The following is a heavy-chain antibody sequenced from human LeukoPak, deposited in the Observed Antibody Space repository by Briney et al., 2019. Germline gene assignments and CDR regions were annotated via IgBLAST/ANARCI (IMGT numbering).Heavy chain of an antibody. V-gene: IGHV4-4*07. Sequence: SETLSLTCAVYGGSFSGYYWSWIRQPAGKGLEWIGRIYTSGSTNYNPSLKSRVTMSVDTSKNQFSLKLSSVTAADTAVYYCAREQTNYDFWSGYYLGAFDYWGQGTLVTVSS. CDR3: AREQTNYDFWSGYYLGAFDY. J-gene: IGHJ4*02. D-gene: IGHD3-3*01. CDR1: GGSFSGYY. CDR2: IYTSGST.